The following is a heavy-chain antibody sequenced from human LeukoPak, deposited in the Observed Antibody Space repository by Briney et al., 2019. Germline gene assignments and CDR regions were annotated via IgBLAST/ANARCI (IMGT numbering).Heavy chain of an antibody. J-gene: IGHJ4*02. D-gene: IGHD3-10*01. CDR1: GGSFTKHQ. Sequence: SETLSLTCAVYGGSFTKHQWSWIRQPPGKGLEWIGAINDGGSTNYNPSLKSRVTISVDTSKNQFSPKLSSVTAADTAVYYCASYGSGSAGYWGQGTLVTVSS. CDR3: ASYGSGSAGY. CDR2: INDGGST. V-gene: IGHV4-34*01.